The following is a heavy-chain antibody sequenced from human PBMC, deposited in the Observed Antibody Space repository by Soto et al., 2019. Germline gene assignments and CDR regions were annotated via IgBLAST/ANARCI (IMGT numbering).Heavy chain of an antibody. CDR3: ARNPPAGNPMQFDT. J-gene: IGHJ4*02. Sequence: PGGSLRLSCAASGFIFSDYEMNWVRQAPGKGLEWVSFIGKSGYPIYYTDSVKGRFTMSRDNAKYSLTLQMNSLRAEDTAVYYCARNPPAGNPMQFDTWGQGALVTVSS. V-gene: IGHV3-48*03. CDR2: IGKSGYPI. D-gene: IGHD6-13*01. CDR1: GFIFSDYE.